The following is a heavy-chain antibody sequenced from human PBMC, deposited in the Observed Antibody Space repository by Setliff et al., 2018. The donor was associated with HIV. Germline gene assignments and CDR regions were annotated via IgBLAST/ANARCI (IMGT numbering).Heavy chain of an antibody. CDR1: GGSFSGYY. J-gene: IGHJ4*02. CDR2: INHSGST. D-gene: IGHD3-3*01. CDR3: ARGRSNFWSGPVDN. V-gene: IGHV4-34*01. Sequence: SETLSLTCAVYGGSFSGYYWSWIRQPPGKGLEWIGEINHSGSTNYNPSLKSRVTISVDTSKNQFSLKLSSVTAADTAVYYCARGRSNFWSGPVDNWGQGTLVTVSS.